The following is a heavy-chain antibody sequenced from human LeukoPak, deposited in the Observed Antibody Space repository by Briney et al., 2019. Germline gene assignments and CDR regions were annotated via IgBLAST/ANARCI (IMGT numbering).Heavy chain of an antibody. CDR1: GYTFTSYG. V-gene: IGHV1-69*13. CDR2: IIPIFGTA. Sequence: SVKVSCKASGYTFTSYGISWVRQAPGQGLEWMGGIIPIFGTANYAQKFQGRVTITADESTSTAYMELSSLRSEDTAVYYCAREWGLSSSSYFDYWGQGTLVTVSS. CDR3: AREWGLSSSSYFDY. J-gene: IGHJ4*02. D-gene: IGHD6-6*01.